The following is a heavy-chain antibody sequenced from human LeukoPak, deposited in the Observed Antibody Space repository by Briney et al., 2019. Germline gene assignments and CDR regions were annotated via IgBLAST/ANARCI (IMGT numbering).Heavy chain of an antibody. D-gene: IGHD6-13*01. Sequence: ASVKVSCKASGYTFIGYYIHWVRQAPGQGLEWMGWINPNSGGTNYAQKFQGRVTMTRDTSISTAYMELSRLRSDDTAVYYCAREEGIAAAGWFDPWGQGTLVTVSS. J-gene: IGHJ5*02. CDR2: INPNSGGT. CDR3: AREEGIAAAGWFDP. CDR1: GYTFIGYY. V-gene: IGHV1-2*02.